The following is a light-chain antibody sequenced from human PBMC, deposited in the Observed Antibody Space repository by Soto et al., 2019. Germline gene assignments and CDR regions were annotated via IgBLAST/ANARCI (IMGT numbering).Light chain of an antibody. Sequence: ESVLTQSPGTLSLSTGERATLSSRPSQSVSSSYLAWYQQKPGQAPRLLILGASTRATGIPARFSGSGSGTEFTLSISSLKSEDFAVYYCKQYKEWHPFTFGQGTRLEIK. CDR2: GAS. CDR1: QSVSSSY. J-gene: IGKJ5*01. V-gene: IGKV3-15*01. CDR3: KQYKEWHPFT.